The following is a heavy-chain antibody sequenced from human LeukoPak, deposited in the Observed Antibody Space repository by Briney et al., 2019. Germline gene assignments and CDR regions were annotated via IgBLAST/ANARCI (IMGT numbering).Heavy chain of an antibody. J-gene: IGHJ4*02. CDR3: ARFLGTVTTYYFDY. Sequence: GGSLRLSCAASGFTFSSYWMSWVRQAPGKGLEWVANIKQDGSEKYYVDSVKGRFTISRDNSKNTLYLQMNSLRAEDTAVYYCARFLGTVTTYYFDYWGQGTLVTVSS. V-gene: IGHV3-7*01. CDR2: IKQDGSEK. D-gene: IGHD4-17*01. CDR1: GFTFSSYW.